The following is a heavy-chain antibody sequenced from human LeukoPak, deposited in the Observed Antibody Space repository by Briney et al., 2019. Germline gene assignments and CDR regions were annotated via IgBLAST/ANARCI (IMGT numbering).Heavy chain of an antibody. D-gene: IGHD5-18*01. CDR2: VYHSGST. CDR1: GGSISSSNW. CDR3: AREGLDTAMAYFDY. V-gene: IGHV4-4*02. Sequence: SETLSLTCAVSGGSISSSNWWSWVRQPPGKGLEWIGEVYHSGSTYYNPSLKSRVTISVDKSKNHFSLNLSSVTAADTAVYYCAREGLDTAMAYFDYWGQGTLVTVSS. J-gene: IGHJ4*02.